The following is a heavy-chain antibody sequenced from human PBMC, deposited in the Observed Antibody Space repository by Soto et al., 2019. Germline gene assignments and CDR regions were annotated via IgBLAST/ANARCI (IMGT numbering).Heavy chain of an antibody. Sequence: SQTLSLTCAISVDSVSSNSAAWSCIRQSRSRGLEWLGRTYYRSKWYNDYAVSVKSRITINPDTSKNQFSLQLNSVTPEDTAVYYCARVKASSGWYYDYYYGMDVWGQGTTVTVSS. V-gene: IGHV6-1*01. CDR3: ARVKASSGWYYDYYYGMDV. J-gene: IGHJ6*02. CDR1: VDSVSSNSAA. CDR2: TYYRSKWYN. D-gene: IGHD6-19*01.